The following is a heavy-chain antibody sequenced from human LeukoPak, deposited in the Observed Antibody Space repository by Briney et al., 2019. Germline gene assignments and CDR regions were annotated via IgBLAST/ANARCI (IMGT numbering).Heavy chain of an antibody. V-gene: IGHV4-59*01. CDR3: ASVNQGDAFDI. CDR2: IYYSGST. J-gene: IGHJ3*02. D-gene: IGHD1-14*01. Sequence: SETLSLTCTVSGGSISSYYLSWIRQPPGKGLEWIGYIYYSGSTNYNPPLKSRVTISVDTSKNQFSLKLSSVTAADTAVYYCASVNQGDAFDIWGQGTMVTVSS. CDR1: GGSISSYY.